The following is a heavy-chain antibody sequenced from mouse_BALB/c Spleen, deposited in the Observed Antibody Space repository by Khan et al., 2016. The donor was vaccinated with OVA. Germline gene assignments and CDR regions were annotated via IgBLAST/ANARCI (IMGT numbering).Heavy chain of an antibody. Sequence: DLVKPGASVKLSCKASGYTFTSYWINWIKQRPGQGLEWIGRIAPGSGSSSYNAMFKGKATLTLDTSSSPAYIQLNCLSSEDSAVFFCASENYDGRNGYAMDYWGQGTSVTVSS. CDR3: ASENYDGRNGYAMDY. D-gene: IGHD1-1*01. J-gene: IGHJ4*01. CDR1: GYTFTSYW. CDR2: IAPGSGSS. V-gene: IGHV1S41*01.